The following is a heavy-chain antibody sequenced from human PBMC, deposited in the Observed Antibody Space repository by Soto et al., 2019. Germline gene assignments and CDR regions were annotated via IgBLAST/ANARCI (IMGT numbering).Heavy chain of an antibody. J-gene: IGHJ5*02. Sequence: PGGSLRLSCAASGFTFSGYWMSWVRQAPGKGLEWVANIKQDGSEKYYVDSVKGRFTISRDNAKNSLYLQMNSLRAEDTAVYYCARDLPDYSPAWFDPWGQGTL. D-gene: IGHD4-4*01. CDR2: IKQDGSEK. CDR1: GFTFSGYW. CDR3: ARDLPDYSPAWFDP. V-gene: IGHV3-7*03.